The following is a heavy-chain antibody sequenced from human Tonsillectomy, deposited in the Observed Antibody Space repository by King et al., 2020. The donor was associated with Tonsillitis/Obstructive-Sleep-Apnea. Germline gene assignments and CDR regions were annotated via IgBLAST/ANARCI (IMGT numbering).Heavy chain of an antibody. CDR2: ISYDGSNK. Sequence: VQLVESGGGVVQPGRPLRLSCAASGFTFSSYGMHWVRQAPGKGLEWVAVISYDGSNKYYADSVKGRFTISRDNSKNTLYLQMNSLRAEDTAVYYCAKDYDSNDVVIYYYDGIDVWGQGTPVTVSS. CDR1: GFTFSSYG. V-gene: IGHV3-30*18. J-gene: IGHJ6*02. D-gene: IGHD4-11*01. CDR3: AKDYDSNDVVIYYYDGIDV.